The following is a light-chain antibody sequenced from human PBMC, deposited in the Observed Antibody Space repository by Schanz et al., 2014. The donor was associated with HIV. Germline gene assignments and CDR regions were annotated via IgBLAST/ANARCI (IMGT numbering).Light chain of an antibody. J-gene: IGKJ4*01. CDR2: GAS. CDR1: QSLGSNF. V-gene: IGKV3-20*01. CDR3: QQGGSWPLT. Sequence: EIVLTQSPGTLSLSPGERATLSCRASQSLGSNFLAWYQQKPGQAPRLLIFGASNRATGIPDRFSGSESGTDFTLTINSLEPEDFALYYCQQGGSWPLTFGGGTTVEIK.